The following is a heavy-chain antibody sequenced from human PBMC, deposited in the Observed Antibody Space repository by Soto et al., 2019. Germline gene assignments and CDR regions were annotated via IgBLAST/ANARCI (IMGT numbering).Heavy chain of an antibody. Sequence: SLRLSCAASGFPFSSYGMHWVRQAPGKGLEWVAVISYDGSNKYYADSVKGRFTISRDNSKNTLYLQMNSLRAEDTAVYYCAKDGYSGYDYSYYYYGMDVWGQGTTVTVSS. J-gene: IGHJ6*02. D-gene: IGHD5-12*01. CDR1: GFPFSSYG. CDR2: ISYDGSNK. V-gene: IGHV3-30*18. CDR3: AKDGYSGYDYSYYYYGMDV.